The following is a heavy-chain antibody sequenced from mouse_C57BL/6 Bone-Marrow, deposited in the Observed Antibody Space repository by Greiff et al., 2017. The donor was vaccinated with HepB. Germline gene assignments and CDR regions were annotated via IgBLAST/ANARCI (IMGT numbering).Heavy chain of an antibody. CDR1: GYSITSGYY. CDR3: ARRGGTDY. D-gene: IGHD4-1*01. CDR2: ISYDGSN. V-gene: IGHV3-6*01. J-gene: IGHJ2*01. Sequence: EVHLVESGPGLVKPSQSLSLTCSVTGYSITSGYYWNWIRQFPGNKLEWMGYISYDGSNNYNPSLKNRISITRDTSKNQFFLKLNSVTTEDTATYYCARRGGTDYWGQGTTLTVSS.